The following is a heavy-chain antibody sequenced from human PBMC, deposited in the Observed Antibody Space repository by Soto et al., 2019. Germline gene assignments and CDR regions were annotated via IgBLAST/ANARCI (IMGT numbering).Heavy chain of an antibody. Sequence: GLSLRLSCAASGFTFSNAWMSWVRQAPGKGLEWVGRIKSKTDVGTTDYAAPVKGRFTISRDDSKNTLYLQMNSLKTEDTAVYYCTTVNYQLIDYFFYGMDVCGQGNTGTV. V-gene: IGHV3-15*01. CDR3: TTVNYQLIDYFFYGMDV. D-gene: IGHD2-2*01. CDR1: GFTFSNAW. CDR2: IKSKTDVGTT. J-gene: IGHJ6*02.